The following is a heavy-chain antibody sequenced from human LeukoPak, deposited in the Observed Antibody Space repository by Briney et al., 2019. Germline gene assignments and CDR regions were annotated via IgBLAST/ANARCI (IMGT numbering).Heavy chain of an antibody. V-gene: IGHV1-69*06. Sequence: GASVKVFCKASGGTLSSYAISWGRQGPGQGVDWMGGIIPIFGTANYAQKFQGRVTITADKSTSTAYMELSSLRSEDTAVYYCARGPEGYYYYYYMDVWGKGTTVTVSS. J-gene: IGHJ6*03. CDR1: GGTLSSYA. CDR2: IIPIFGTA. CDR3: ARGPEGYYYYYYMDV.